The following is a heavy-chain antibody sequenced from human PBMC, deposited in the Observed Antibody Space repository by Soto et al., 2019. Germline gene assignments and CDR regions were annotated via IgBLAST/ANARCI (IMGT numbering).Heavy chain of an antibody. J-gene: IGHJ4*02. CDR2: FSNSGTIK. CDR3: AREADFASSGYVLDY. Sequence: GGSLRLSCAASGFTFSDYYMSWVRQAPGKGLEWVSYFSNSGTIKYYADSVKGRFTISRDDAKNSLYLQMNSLRAEDTAVYYCAREADFASSGYVLDYWGLGTLVTVSS. CDR1: GFTFSDYY. V-gene: IGHV3-11*04. D-gene: IGHD3-22*01.